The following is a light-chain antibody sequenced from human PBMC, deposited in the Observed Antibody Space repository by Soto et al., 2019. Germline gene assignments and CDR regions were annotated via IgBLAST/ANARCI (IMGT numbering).Light chain of an antibody. CDR3: QQYYSIPFT. CDR1: QSVLYNSNNKNH. V-gene: IGKV4-1*01. CDR2: GAS. Sequence: DFVMTQAPDSLAVSLGERATINCKSSQSVLYNSNNKNHLGWFQQKPGHPPKLLIYGASFRPSGVPDRFSGSESETDFTLTISSLQAEDVAVYYCQQYYSIPFTFGQGTKLEI. J-gene: IGKJ2*01.